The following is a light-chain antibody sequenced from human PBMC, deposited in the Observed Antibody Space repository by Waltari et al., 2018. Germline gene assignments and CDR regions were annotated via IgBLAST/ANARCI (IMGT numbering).Light chain of an antibody. J-gene: IGLJ2*01. CDR1: ALPTHN. CDR2: KDT. Sequence: SYELTQPPSVSVSPGQTARISCSGDALPTHNAFWYQQKPGQPPVLLLYKDTERPPGLPERFSGSSAGTTVTLTISGVQAEDEADYYCQSADSSGTYVVFGGGTMLTVL. V-gene: IGLV3-25*03. CDR3: QSADSSGTYVV.